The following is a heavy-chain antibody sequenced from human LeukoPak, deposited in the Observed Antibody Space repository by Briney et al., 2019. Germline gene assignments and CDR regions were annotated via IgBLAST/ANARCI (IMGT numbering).Heavy chain of an antibody. CDR3: ARGLKRILRFLEWLPKQGPYFDY. CDR1: GASISSSY. CDR2: IYLSGST. J-gene: IGHJ4*02. D-gene: IGHD3-3*01. Sequence: SETLSLTCTVSGASISSSYWGWVRQSAGKGLEWIGRIYLSGSTNYNPSLKSRVTMSVDTSKNQFSLKLSSVTAADTAVYYCARGLKRILRFLEWLPKQGPYFDYWGQGTLVTVSS. V-gene: IGHV4-4*07.